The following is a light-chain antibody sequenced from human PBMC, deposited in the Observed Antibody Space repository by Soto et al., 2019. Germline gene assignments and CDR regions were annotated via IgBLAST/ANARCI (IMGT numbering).Light chain of an antibody. J-gene: IGKJ4*01. V-gene: IGKV1-9*01. Sequence: DIQLTQSPSFLSASVGDRVTITRRASQGISSYLAWYQQKPGKAPKLLIYAASTLQSGVPSRFSGSGSGTEFTLTINSLQPEDFATYYCQQLNSYPLTFGGGTKVEIK. CDR2: AAS. CDR1: QGISSY. CDR3: QQLNSYPLT.